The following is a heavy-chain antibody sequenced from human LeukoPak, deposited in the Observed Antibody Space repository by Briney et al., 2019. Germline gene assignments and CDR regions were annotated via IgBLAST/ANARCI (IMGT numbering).Heavy chain of an antibody. CDR2: TSDSGSST. CDR1: GLTFSSYG. J-gene: IGHJ3*02. Sequence: GGSLRFSCAASGLTFSSYGMSWVRQAPGKGLEWVSATSDSGSSTFYADSVKGRFTISRDNSKNTLYLQMNSLRAEDTAVYYCARDSLPDIWGQGTMVTVSS. V-gene: IGHV3-23*01. D-gene: IGHD3-10*01. CDR3: ARDSLPDI.